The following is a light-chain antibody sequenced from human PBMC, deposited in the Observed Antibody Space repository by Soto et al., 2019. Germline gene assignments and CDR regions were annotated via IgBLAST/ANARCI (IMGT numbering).Light chain of an antibody. Sequence: QPVLTQPPSVSGAPGQSVTISCTGSSSNIGAGYAVHWYQQLPGTAPKLLIYGNNNRPSGVPDRFSGSKSGTSASLAITGLQAEDEADYYCQSYDTNLSSRGVVFGGGTQLTVL. CDR1: SSNIGAGYA. V-gene: IGLV1-40*01. CDR2: GNN. J-gene: IGLJ2*01. CDR3: QSYDTNLSSRGVV.